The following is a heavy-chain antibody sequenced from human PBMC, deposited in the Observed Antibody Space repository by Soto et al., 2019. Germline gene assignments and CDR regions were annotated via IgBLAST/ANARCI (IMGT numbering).Heavy chain of an antibody. V-gene: IGHV1-46*01. D-gene: IGHD2-15*01. Sequence: QVQLVQSGAEVKKPGAPMKVSCKASGYAFTSYHINWVRQAPGQGLEWMGIINPSGGGTTYAQKFRGRVTMTSDTFTSTVYMELSSLRSEDTAVYFCAREVVVAIDDSPFYGMDVWGQGTTVTVSS. CDR1: GYAFTSYH. CDR3: AREVVVAIDDSPFYGMDV. CDR2: INPSGGGT. J-gene: IGHJ6*02.